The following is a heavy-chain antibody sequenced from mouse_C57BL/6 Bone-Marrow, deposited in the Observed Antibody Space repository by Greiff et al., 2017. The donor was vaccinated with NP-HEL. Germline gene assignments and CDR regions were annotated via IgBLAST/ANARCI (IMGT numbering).Heavy chain of an antibody. CDR1: GYAFSSSW. Sequence: VQLQQSGPELVKPGASVKISCKASGYAFSSSWMNWVKQRPGKGLEWIGRIYPGDGDTNYNGKFKGKATLTADKSSSTAYMQLSSLTSEDSAVYVCARNWDGDYFDYWGQGTTLTVSS. V-gene: IGHV1-82*01. CDR3: ARNWDGDYFDY. J-gene: IGHJ2*01. D-gene: IGHD4-1*01. CDR2: IYPGDGDT.